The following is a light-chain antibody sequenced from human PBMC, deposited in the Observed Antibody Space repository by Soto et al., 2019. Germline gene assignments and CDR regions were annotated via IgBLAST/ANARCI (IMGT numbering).Light chain of an antibody. J-gene: IGKJ1*01. CDR2: GAS. CDR3: QQYGSSPTT. Sequence: EIVMTQSPATLSVSPGARATLSCRASQSVSIDLAWYQQKPGQAPRRLIFGASIRATGIPDRFSGSGSGTDLTITISRLEPEDCAVYDGQQYGSSPTTFGQGTKVDI. V-gene: IGKV3-20*01. CDR1: QSVSID.